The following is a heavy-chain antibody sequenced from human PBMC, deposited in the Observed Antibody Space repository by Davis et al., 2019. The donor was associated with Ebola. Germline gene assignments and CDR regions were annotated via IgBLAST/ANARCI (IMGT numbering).Heavy chain of an antibody. CDR2: ISGFNTNT. Sequence: ASVKVSCKSSAYTFTSYGLVWVRQAPGLGLEWMGWISGFNTNTNFAQEFQGRVTVSKDTSTNTAYMDLRSLTSDDTAIYYCARAPNYDVLTGTSSYYFDYWGQGTLVTVSS. V-gene: IGHV1-18*04. CDR1: AYTFTSYG. CDR3: ARAPNYDVLTGTSSYYFDY. D-gene: IGHD3-9*01. J-gene: IGHJ4*02.